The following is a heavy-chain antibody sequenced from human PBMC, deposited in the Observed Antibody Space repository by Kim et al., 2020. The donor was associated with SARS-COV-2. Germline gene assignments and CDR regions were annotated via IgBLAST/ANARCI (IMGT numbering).Heavy chain of an antibody. CDR2: IYYSGST. J-gene: IGHJ5*02. D-gene: IGHD2-15*01. CDR3: AREGYCSGGSCSNWFDP. V-gene: IGHV4-59*01. Sequence: SETLSLTCTVSGGSISSYYWSWIRQPPGKGLEWIGYIYYSGSTNYNPSLKSRVTISVDTSKNQFSLKLSSVTAADTAVYYCAREGYCSGGSCSNWFDPWGQGTLVTVSS. CDR1: GGSISSYY.